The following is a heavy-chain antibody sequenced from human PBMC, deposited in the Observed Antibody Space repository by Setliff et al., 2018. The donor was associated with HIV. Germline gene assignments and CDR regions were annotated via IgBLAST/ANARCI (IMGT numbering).Heavy chain of an antibody. Sequence: PSETLSLTCSVSGGSVNSGNYHWAWIRQPAGKGLEWIGHIYTSGSPHYKPSLTSRLTISLDTSRNQFSLKLTSVTAADSATYYCARWVYNSAWSLDYWGQGTLVTVS. CDR2: IYTSGSP. CDR3: ARWVYNSAWSLDY. J-gene: IGHJ4*02. CDR1: GGSVNSGNYH. D-gene: IGHD6-19*01. V-gene: IGHV4-61*09.